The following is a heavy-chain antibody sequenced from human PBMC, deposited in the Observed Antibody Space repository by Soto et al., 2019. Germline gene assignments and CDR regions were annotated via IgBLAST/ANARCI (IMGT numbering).Heavy chain of an antibody. V-gene: IGHV1-69*13. CDR2: IIPIFGTA. D-gene: IGHD3-10*01. J-gene: IGHJ6*02. CDR1: GGTFSSYA. CDR3: ERVRYGSGSHYGMDV. Sequence: SVKVSCKASGGTFSSYAISWVRQAPGQGLEWMGGIIPIFGTANYAQKFQGRVTITADESTSTAYMELSSLRSEDTAVYYCERVRYGSGSHYGMDVWGQGTTVTVYS.